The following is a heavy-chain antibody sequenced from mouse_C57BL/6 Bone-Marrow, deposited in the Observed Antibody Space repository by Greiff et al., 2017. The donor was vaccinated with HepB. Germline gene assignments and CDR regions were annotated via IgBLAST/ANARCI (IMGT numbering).Heavy chain of an antibody. D-gene: IGHD2-5*01. CDR2: INPYNGGT. J-gene: IGHJ1*03. V-gene: IGHV1-19*01. CDR3: ARDYSNPYWYFDV. Sequence: DVKLVESGPVLVKPGASVKMSCKASGYTFTDYYMNWVKQSHGKSLEWIGVINPYNGGTSYNQKFKGKATLTVDKSSSTAYMELNSLTSEDSAVYYCARDYSNPYWYFDVWGTGTTVTVSS. CDR1: GYTFTDYY.